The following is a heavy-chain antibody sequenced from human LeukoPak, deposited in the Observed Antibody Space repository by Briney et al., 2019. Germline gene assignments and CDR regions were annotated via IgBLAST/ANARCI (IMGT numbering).Heavy chain of an antibody. D-gene: IGHD2-2*01. CDR1: GFTFSSYG. CDR2: ISYDGSNK. CDR3: AFGGSSTSSDAFDI. V-gene: IGHV3-30*03. J-gene: IGHJ3*02. Sequence: PGESLRLSCAAAGFTFSSYGMHWVRQAPGKGLEWVAVISYDGSNKYYADSVKGRFTISRDNSKNTLYLQMNSLRAEDTAVYYCAFGGSSTSSDAFDIWGQGTMVTVSS.